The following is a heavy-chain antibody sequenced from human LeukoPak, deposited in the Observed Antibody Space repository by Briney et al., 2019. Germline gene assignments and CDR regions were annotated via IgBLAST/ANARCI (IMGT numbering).Heavy chain of an antibody. J-gene: IGHJ4*02. V-gene: IGHV3-30*03. D-gene: IGHD6-19*01. CDR2: ISYDGSNK. CDR1: GFTFSSYS. CDR3: ARDTPGYSSGWYFEGYFDY. Sequence: GGSLRLSCAASGFTFSSYSMNWVRRAPGKGLEWVAVISYDGSNKYYADSVKGRFTISRDNSKNTLYLQMNSLRAEDTAVYYCARDTPGYSSGWYFEGYFDYWGQGTLVTVSS.